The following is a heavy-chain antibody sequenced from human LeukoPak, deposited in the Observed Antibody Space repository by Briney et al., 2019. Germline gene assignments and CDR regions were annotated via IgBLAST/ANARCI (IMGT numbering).Heavy chain of an antibody. CDR2: IYSDNT. CDR1: GFPFSSHG. D-gene: IGHD4/OR15-4a*01. V-gene: IGHV3-53*01. Sequence: PGGSLRLSCAASGFPFSSHGMSWVRQAPGKGLEWVSFIYSDNTHYSDSVKGRFTISRDNSKNTLYLQMNSLRAEDTAVYYCARRAGAYSHPYDYWGQGTLVTVSS. CDR3: ARRAGAYSHPYDY. J-gene: IGHJ4*02.